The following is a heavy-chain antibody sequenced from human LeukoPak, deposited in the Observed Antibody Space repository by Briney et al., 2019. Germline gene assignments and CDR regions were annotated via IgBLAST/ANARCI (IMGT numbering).Heavy chain of an antibody. V-gene: IGHV3-48*03. CDR1: GFPVNKYE. D-gene: IGHD2-15*01. CDR2: VDAGATST. J-gene: IGHJ4*02. Sequence: GGSLRLSCAASGFPVNKYEIHWVRQAPGKGLEWISYVDAGATSTNYADSVWGRFTLSRDNAQNSVHLQMSSLRDEDTAVYYCVRGRLLRSMKCFDSWGQGVQVTVSS. CDR3: VRGRLLRSMKCFDS.